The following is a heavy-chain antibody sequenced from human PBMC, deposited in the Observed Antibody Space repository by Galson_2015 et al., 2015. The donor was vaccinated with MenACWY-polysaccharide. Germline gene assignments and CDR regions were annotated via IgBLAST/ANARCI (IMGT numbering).Heavy chain of an antibody. V-gene: IGHV4-39*01. CDR1: GGSIIRNSNY. Sequence: SETLSLTCSVSGGSIIRNSNYWGWVRQPPGKGLEWIGGISYSGTTYYNPSLKSRATISADTSKDQFSLRLSSVTAADTAVYYCTRGHFRTVGATSWFHPWGQGTVVTVSS. D-gene: IGHD1-26*01. CDR3: TRGHFRTVGATSWFHP. J-gene: IGHJ5*02. CDR2: ISYSGTT.